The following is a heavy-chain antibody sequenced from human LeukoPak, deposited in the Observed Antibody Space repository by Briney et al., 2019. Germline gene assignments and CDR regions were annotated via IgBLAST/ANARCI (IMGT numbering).Heavy chain of an antibody. Sequence: SETLSLTCTVSGGSISSFYWSWIRQPPGKGLEWIGYIYYSGSTNYNPSLKSRVTISVDTSKNHFSLKMSSVTAADTAVYYCAREVVSSDDNWFDPWGQGTLVTVSS. D-gene: IGHD3-22*01. J-gene: IGHJ5*02. CDR3: AREVVSSDDNWFDP. CDR1: GGSISSFY. CDR2: IYYSGST. V-gene: IGHV4-59*01.